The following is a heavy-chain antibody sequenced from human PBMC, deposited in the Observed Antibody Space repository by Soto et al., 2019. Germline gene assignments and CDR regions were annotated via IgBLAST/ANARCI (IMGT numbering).Heavy chain of an antibody. V-gene: IGHV3-30*18. CDR1: GFTFSTSG. CDR3: AKDWGSSGWYNWFDP. D-gene: IGHD6-13*01. Sequence: QVQMVESGGGVVQPGTSLRLSCATSGFTFSTSGMHWVRQAPCKGLEWVAMISHDGSVTYYTDSVQGRFTISRDTPKNTLYLQMNSLRDEDTAIYYCAKDWGSSGWYNWFDPWGQGTRVTVS. CDR2: ISHDGSVT. J-gene: IGHJ5*02.